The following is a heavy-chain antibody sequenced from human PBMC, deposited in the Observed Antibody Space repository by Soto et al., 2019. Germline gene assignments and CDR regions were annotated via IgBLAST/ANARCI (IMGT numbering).Heavy chain of an antibody. D-gene: IGHD5-12*01. J-gene: IGHJ4*02. Sequence: QVQLVESGGGVVQPGRSLRLSCAASGFTFSSYAMHWVRQAPGKGLEWVAVISYDGSNKYYADSVKGRFTISRDNSKNTLYLQMNSLRAEDTAVYYCARDWEMATQYWGQGTLVTVSS. CDR2: ISYDGSNK. CDR3: ARDWEMATQY. V-gene: IGHV3-30-3*01. CDR1: GFTFSSYA.